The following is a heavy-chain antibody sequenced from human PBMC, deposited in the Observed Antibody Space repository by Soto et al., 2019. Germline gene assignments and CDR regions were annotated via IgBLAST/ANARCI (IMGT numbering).Heavy chain of an antibody. CDR3: ARDRVPNSSGFFPFDY. J-gene: IGHJ4*01. Sequence: QIQLVQSGAEVKKPGASVKVSCKASGYTFNIYGINWVRQAPGQGLEWMGWISAFNGKTNYAQNVQGRVTMTTDTSTSTADVELRSLRSDDTAVYYCARDRVPNSSGFFPFDYWGHGTLVTVSS. V-gene: IGHV1-18*01. CDR1: GYTFNIYG. D-gene: IGHD3-22*01. CDR2: ISAFNGKT.